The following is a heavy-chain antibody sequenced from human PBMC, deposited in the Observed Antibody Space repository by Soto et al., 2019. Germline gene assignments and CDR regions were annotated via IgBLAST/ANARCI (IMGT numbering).Heavy chain of an antibody. CDR3: ARDYYDILTGLTENWFDP. CDR2: ISAYNGNT. D-gene: IGHD3-9*01. J-gene: IGHJ5*02. V-gene: IGHV1-18*01. Sequence: ASVKVSCKSSGYTFTSYCISWVRQAPGQGLEWMGWISAYNGNTNYAQKLQGRVTMTTDTSTSTAYMELRSLRSDDTAVYYCARDYYDILTGLTENWFDPWGQGTLVTVSS. CDR1: GYTFTSYC.